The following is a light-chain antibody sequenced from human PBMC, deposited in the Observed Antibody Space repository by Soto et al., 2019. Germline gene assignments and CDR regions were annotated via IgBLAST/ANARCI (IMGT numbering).Light chain of an antibody. CDR2: DAS. CDR1: QSISSL. V-gene: IGKV1-5*01. CDR3: QHYNSYSEA. J-gene: IGKJ1*01. Sequence: DIQMTQSPSTLSASVGDRVTITCRASQSISSLFAWYQQKPGKAPKLLIYDASSLESGVPSRFSGSGSGTEFTLTISSLQPDDFATYYCQHYNSYSEAFGQGTKVDIK.